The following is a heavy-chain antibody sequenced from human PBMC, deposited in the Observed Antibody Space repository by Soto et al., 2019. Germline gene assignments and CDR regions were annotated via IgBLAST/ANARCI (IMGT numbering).Heavy chain of an antibody. J-gene: IGHJ3*02. V-gene: IGHV1-18*01. CDR2: ISAYNGNT. Sequence: QVQLVQSGAEVKNPGASVKVSCKASGYTFINYAISWVRQAPGQGLEWMGWISAYNGNTVYAQKFQGRFTMTTDTSTSTAYLELRSLTSDDAAVYYCARDRVGLRRTTPLSDAFQIWGQGTVVTVSS. CDR1: GYTFINYA. CDR3: ARDRVGLRRTTPLSDAFQI. D-gene: IGHD4-17*01.